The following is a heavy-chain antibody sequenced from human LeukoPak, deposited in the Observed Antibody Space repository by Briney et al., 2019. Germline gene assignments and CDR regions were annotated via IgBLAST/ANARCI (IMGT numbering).Heavy chain of an antibody. J-gene: IGHJ4*02. CDR2: MYYSGSM. CDR1: GGSISSSSYY. D-gene: IGHD3-3*01. V-gene: IGHV4-39*07. Sequence: SETLSLTCTVSGGSISSSSYYWGWIRQPPGKGLEWIGSMYYSGSMVYNPSLKSRVTISVDTSKNQFSLKLSSVTAADTVVYYCARGEIFGVILTFDYWGQGTLVTVSS. CDR3: ARGEIFGVILTFDY.